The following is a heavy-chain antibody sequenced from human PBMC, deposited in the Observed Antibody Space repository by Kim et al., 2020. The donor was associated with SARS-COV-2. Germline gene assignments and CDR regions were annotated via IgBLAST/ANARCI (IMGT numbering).Heavy chain of an antibody. V-gene: IGHV4-39*07. J-gene: IGHJ2*01. CDR1: GGSISSSSYY. CDR2: IYYSGST. D-gene: IGHD4-17*01. Sequence: SETLSHTCTVSGGSISSSSYYWGWIRQPPGKGLEWIGSIYYSGSTYYNPSLKSRVTISVDTSKNQFSLKLSSVTAADTAVYYCARDVDYGDYLSGYFDLWGRGTLVTVSS. CDR3: ARDVDYGDYLSGYFDL.